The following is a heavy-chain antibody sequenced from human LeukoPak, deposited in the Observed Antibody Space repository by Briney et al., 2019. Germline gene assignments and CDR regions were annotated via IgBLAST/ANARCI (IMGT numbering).Heavy chain of an antibody. CDR2: IYTGGNT. V-gene: IGHV3-53*01. CDR3: AHLGYYDSSGYSPGDY. CDR1: GFTVDSNY. J-gene: IGHJ4*02. D-gene: IGHD3-22*01. Sequence: GGSLRLSCAASGFTVDSNYLSWVRQAPGKGLEWVLTIYTGGNTYYAASVKGRFTISRDNSKNTLYLQMNSLRAEDTAVYYCAHLGYYDSSGYSPGDYWGQGTLVTVSS.